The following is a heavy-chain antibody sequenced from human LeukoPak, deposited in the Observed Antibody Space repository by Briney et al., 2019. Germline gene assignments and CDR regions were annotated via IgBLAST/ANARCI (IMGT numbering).Heavy chain of an antibody. CDR1: GSTFSGYW. Sequence: PGGSLRLSCAASGSTFSGYWMNWVRQVPGKGLEWVADIKQDGREKYYVDSVKGRFTISRDNAKNSLYLQLNSLRAEDTAVYYRAGGTGWLIDYWGQGTLVTVSS. V-gene: IGHV3-7*04. J-gene: IGHJ4*02. CDR2: IKQDGREK. CDR3: AGGTGWLIDY. D-gene: IGHD6-19*01.